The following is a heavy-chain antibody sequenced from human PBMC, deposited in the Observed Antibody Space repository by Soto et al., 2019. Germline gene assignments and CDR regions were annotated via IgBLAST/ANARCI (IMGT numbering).Heavy chain of an antibody. CDR3: ARYWLGGTGSYYED. Sequence: EVQLVESGGGLVQPGGSLILSCAASGFTFSSYWMHWVRQAPGKGLVWVSRINSDGSTTSYADSVKGRFTISRDNAKNTLYLQMNSLRAEDTAVYYCARYWLGGTGSYYEDWGQGTLVTGSS. V-gene: IGHV3-74*01. CDR2: INSDGSTT. CDR1: GFTFSSYW. J-gene: IGHJ4*02. D-gene: IGHD3-10*01.